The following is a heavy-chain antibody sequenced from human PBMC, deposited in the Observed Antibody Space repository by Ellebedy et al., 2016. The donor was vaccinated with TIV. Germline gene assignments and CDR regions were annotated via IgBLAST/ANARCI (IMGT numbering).Heavy chain of an antibody. D-gene: IGHD1-1*01. CDR3: ARVHCSITTCDYYYMDV. CDR2: IFTSGSF. Sequence: SETLSLXXTVSGGSVSRYFWSWIRQPAGKGLEWNGRIFTSGSFNYNPSLMSRVTMSVVTSKNQISLRLNSVTAADTAVYYCARVHCSITTCDYYYMDVWGKGTTVTVSS. J-gene: IGHJ6*03. CDR1: GGSVSRYF. V-gene: IGHV4-4*07.